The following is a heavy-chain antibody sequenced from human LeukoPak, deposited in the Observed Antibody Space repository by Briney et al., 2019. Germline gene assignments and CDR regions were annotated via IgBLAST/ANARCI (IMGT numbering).Heavy chain of an antibody. V-gene: IGHV3-15*01. Sequence: GGSLRLSCAASGFTFSNAWMSWVRQAPGKGLEWVGRIKSKTDGGTTDYAAPVKGRFTISRDDSKNTLYLQMNSLKTEDTAVYYCTTDLEAHYYYYMDVWGKGTTVTISS. CDR3: TTDLEAHYYYYMDV. CDR2: IKSKTDGGTT. J-gene: IGHJ6*03. CDR1: GFTFSNAW.